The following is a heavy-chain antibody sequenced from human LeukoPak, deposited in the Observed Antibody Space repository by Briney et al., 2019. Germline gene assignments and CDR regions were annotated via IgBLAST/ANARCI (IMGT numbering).Heavy chain of an antibody. J-gene: IGHJ4*02. Sequence: QPGRSLRLSCAASGFTFSSYAMHWVRQAPGKGLEWVAVISYDGSNKYYADSVRGRFTISRDNSKNTLYLQMNSLRAEDTAVYYCARDDSGYDYLFGYWGQGTLVTVSS. CDR3: ARDDSGYDYLFGY. CDR1: GFTFSSYA. CDR2: ISYDGSNK. V-gene: IGHV3-30-3*01. D-gene: IGHD5-12*01.